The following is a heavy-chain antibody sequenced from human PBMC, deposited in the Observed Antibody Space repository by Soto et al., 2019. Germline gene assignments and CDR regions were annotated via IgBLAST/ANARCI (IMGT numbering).Heavy chain of an antibody. CDR3: ARDRYSYDSRAYQGVDWYFDL. D-gene: IGHD3-22*01. CDR2: TSCDGHKK. J-gene: IGHJ2*01. Sequence: GGSLRLSCAASGFIVHKYDMYCVQGLEWVAVTSCDGHKKYFEDSVRGRSTTSRDNSKNTLYLQMNSLRAEDTAVYYCARDRYSYDSRAYQGVDWYFDLWGRGTLVTVSS. V-gene: IGHV3-30*03. CDR1: GFIVHKYD.